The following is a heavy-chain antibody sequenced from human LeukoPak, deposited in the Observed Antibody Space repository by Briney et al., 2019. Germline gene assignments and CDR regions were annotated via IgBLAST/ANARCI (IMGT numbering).Heavy chain of an antibody. J-gene: IGHJ3*02. Sequence: GGSLRLSCEASGFTFSSYAMNWVRQAPGRGLEWLASISGDGVTTNYADSPKGRFTISRENSKNTLYLQMSSLTAEDTAVYYCVKGGWGSVSDIWGQGTMVTVS. D-gene: IGHD2-21*01. CDR2: ISGDGVTT. CDR1: GFTFSSYA. CDR3: VKGGWGSVSDI. V-gene: IGHV3-23*01.